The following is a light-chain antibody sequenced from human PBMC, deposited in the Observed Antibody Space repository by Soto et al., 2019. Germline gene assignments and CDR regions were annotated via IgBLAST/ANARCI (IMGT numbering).Light chain of an antibody. V-gene: IGLV2-8*01. Sequence: QSALTQPPSASGSPGQSVTISCTGTSSDVGGYNYVSWYQHHPGKAPKLMIFEVSKGPSGVPDRFSGCKAGNTASLTVSGLQAEDDADYYCSSYAGSSNYVVFGGGTKLTVL. CDR2: EVS. CDR3: SSYAGSSNYVV. J-gene: IGLJ2*01. CDR1: SSDVGGYNY.